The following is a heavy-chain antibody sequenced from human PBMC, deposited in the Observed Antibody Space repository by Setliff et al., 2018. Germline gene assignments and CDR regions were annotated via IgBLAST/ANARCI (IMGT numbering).Heavy chain of an antibody. J-gene: IGHJ4*02. CDR1: GGPFSGAS. CDR3: AKGGTYRYFDF. D-gene: IGHD1-1*01. Sequence: LSLTCTVSGGPFSGASIWSWIRQPPGKGLESIGYVYHSGTAKYDPSLESRAIMSVDASKNEISLKLKSVTAADTAVYYCAKGGTYRYFDFWGQGALVTVSS. CDR2: VYHSGTA. V-gene: IGHV4-59*01.